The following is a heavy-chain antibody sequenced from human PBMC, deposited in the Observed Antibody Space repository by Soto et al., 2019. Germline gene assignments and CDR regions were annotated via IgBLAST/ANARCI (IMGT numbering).Heavy chain of an antibody. Sequence: SETLSLTCTVSGGSISNYFCNWIRQPAGKGLEWIGRIDNSGSTNYNPSLKSRVTMSADTSRNQFSLKLSSVTAADTAVYYCARGGQDFWSGPFAYWGQGAQVTVSS. V-gene: IGHV4-4*07. CDR2: IDNSGST. D-gene: IGHD3-3*01. CDR1: GGSISNYF. J-gene: IGHJ4*02. CDR3: ARGGQDFWSGPFAY.